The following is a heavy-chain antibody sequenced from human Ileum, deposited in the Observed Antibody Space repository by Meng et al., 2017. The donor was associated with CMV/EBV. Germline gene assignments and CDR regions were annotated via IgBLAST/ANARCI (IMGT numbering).Heavy chain of an antibody. Sequence: QVHLVQSGSELKKPGASVKVSCKTSGYTFTSNNIIWVRQAPGQGPEWMGWIDTNTGNPTYAQGFTGRFVFSLDTSVNTACLQISSLKAEDTAVYYCARDGLSGRYFDYWGQGTLVTVSS. CDR1: GYTFTSNN. J-gene: IGHJ4*02. CDR3: ARDGLSGRYFDY. V-gene: IGHV7-4-1*02. CDR2: IDTNTGNP. D-gene: IGHD1-26*01.